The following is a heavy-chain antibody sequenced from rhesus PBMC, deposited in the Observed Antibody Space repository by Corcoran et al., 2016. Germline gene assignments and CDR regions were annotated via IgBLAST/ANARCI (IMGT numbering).Heavy chain of an antibody. J-gene: IGHJ4*01. CDR3: ARHPGTGWMNFDY. Sequence: QVQLQESGPGLVRPSESLSLNCAVSAAPTSSNYWRWIRQPPGTGLEWYGRSDGGGGTTSYNPSITSLVSISTDTSNNQFSLKLNSVTAADTAVYYCARHPGTGWMNFDYWGQGVLVTVSS. CDR1: AAPTSSNY. D-gene: IGHD6-31*01. CDR2: SDGGGGTT. V-gene: IGHV4-147*01.